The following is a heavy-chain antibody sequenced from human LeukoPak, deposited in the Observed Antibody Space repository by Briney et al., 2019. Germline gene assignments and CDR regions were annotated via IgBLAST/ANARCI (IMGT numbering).Heavy chain of an antibody. CDR1: GYGFTSYW. V-gene: IGHV5-51*01. CDR3: ARRIKWFGESSDPYYYYYGMDV. CDR2: IYPGDSDT. Sequence: GESLKISCKGSGYGFTSYWIGWVRQMPGKGLEWMGIIYPGDSDTRYSPSFQGQVTISADKSISTAYLQWSSLKASDTAMYYCARRIKWFGESSDPYYYYYGMDVWGQGTTVTVSS. J-gene: IGHJ6*02. D-gene: IGHD3-10*01.